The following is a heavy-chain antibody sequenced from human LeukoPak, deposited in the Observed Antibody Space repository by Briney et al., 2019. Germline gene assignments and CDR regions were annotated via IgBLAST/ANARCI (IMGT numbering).Heavy chain of an antibody. J-gene: IGHJ5*02. CDR2: ISSSGGST. V-gene: IGHV3-64*01. CDR1: GFTFSSYA. D-gene: IGHD1-7*01. Sequence: GGSLRLSCAASGFTFSSYAMHWVRQAPGKGLEYVSAISSSGGSTYYANSVKGRFTISRDNSKNTLYLQMGSLRAEDMAVYYCARARGITGTTWWFDPWGQGTLVTVSS. CDR3: ARARGITGTTWWFDP.